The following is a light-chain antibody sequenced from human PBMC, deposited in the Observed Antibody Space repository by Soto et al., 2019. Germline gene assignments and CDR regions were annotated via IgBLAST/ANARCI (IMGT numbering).Light chain of an antibody. V-gene: IGKV1-39*01. Sequence: DIQMTQSPSSLSASVGDRVTISCRASQSITTYLNWYQQKPGKAPKLLIYAASSLQSGVPSRFSGSGSGTDFTLTISGLQHEDFATYYCQQSNITPQTFGQGTK. CDR2: AAS. CDR1: QSITTY. J-gene: IGKJ2*01. CDR3: QQSNITPQT.